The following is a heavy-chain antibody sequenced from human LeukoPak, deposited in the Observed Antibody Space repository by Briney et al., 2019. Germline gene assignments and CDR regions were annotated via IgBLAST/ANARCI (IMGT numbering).Heavy chain of an antibody. V-gene: IGHV3-7*01. CDR1: GFTFSSYW. CDR2: IKQDGSEK. J-gene: IGHJ4*02. CDR3: AREIDSSGYPIDY. Sequence: GGSLRLSCAAPGFTFSSYWMSWVRQAPGKGLEWVANIKQDGSEKYYVDSVKGRFTISRDNAKNSLYLQMNSLRAEDTAVYYCAREIDSSGYPIDYWGQGTLVTVSS. D-gene: IGHD3-22*01.